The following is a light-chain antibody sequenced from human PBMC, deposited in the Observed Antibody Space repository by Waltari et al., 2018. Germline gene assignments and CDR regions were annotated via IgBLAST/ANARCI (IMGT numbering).Light chain of an antibody. CDR2: DVN. V-gene: IGLV2-11*01. CDR1: SRDVGDYNY. Sequence: QSALTQPRSVSGSPGQSVTISCTGTSRDVGDYNYVSWYQQHPGKAPKLLLFDVNKRPPGGPDRFSGSQSGNTASLTIYGLQVEDEADYYCCSFSDKFTYVFGTGTEVTVL. CDR3: CSFSDKFTYV. J-gene: IGLJ1*01.